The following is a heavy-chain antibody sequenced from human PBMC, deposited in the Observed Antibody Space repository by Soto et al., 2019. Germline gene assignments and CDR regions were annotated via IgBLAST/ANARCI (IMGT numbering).Heavy chain of an antibody. V-gene: IGHV1-69*13. D-gene: IGHD3-22*01. CDR1: GGTFSSYA. J-gene: IGHJ3*02. Sequence: SVKVSCKASGGTFSSYAISWVRQAPGQGLEWMGGIIPIFGTANYAQKFQGRVTITADESTSTAYMELSSLRSEDTAVYYCAKSYDYDSSAYYRTGDAFDIWGQGTTVTVSS. CDR3: AKSYDYDSSAYYRTGDAFDI. CDR2: IIPIFGTA.